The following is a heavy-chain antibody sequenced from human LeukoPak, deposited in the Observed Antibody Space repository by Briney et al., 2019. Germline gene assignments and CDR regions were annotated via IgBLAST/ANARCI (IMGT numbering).Heavy chain of an antibody. Sequence: GGSLRLSCAASGLTVSSKYMSWVRQAPGKGLEWVSAISGSGGSTYYADSVKGRFTISRYNSKNTLYLQMNSLRAEDTAVYYCAKGGEQRRLYFDYWGQGTLVAVSS. CDR2: ISGSGGST. CDR1: GLTVSSKY. CDR3: AKGGEQRRLYFDY. V-gene: IGHV3-23*01. J-gene: IGHJ4*02. D-gene: IGHD6-25*01.